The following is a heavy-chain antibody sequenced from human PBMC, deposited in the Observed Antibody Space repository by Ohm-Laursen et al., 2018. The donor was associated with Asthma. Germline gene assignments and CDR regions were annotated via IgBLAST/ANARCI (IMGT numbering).Heavy chain of an antibody. D-gene: IGHD5-12*01. Sequence: ASVKVSCKASGGTFSSYAISWVRQAPGQGLEWMGGIIPIFGTANYAQKFQGRVTITADESTSTAYMELSSLRSEDTAVYYCARGGVDIVATNSYEEGLKHYFDYWGQGTLVTVSS. V-gene: IGHV1-69*13. J-gene: IGHJ4*02. CDR1: GGTFSSYA. CDR2: IIPIFGTA. CDR3: ARGGVDIVATNSYEEGLKHYFDY.